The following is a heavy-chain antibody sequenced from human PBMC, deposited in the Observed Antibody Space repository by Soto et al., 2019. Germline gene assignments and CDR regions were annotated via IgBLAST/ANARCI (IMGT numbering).Heavy chain of an antibody. Sequence: SETLSLTCTVSGGSISSGGYYWSWIRQHPGKGLEWIGYIYYSGSTYYNPSLKSRVTISVDTSKNQFSPKLSSVTAADTAVYYCAREVGVSSSWYGGGGNWFDPWGQGTLVTVFS. J-gene: IGHJ5*02. CDR2: IYYSGST. CDR3: AREVGVSSSWYGGGGNWFDP. CDR1: GGSISSGGYY. V-gene: IGHV4-31*03. D-gene: IGHD6-13*01.